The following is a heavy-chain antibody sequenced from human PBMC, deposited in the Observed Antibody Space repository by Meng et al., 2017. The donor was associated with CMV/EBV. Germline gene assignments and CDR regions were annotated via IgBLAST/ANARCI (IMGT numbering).Heavy chain of an antibody. CDR2: MNPNSGNT. V-gene: IGHV1-8*01. Sequence: ASVKVSCKASGYTFTSYDINWVRQATGQGLEWMGWMNPNSGNTGYPQKFQGRVTMTRNTSISTAYMELSSLRSEDTAVYYCARAQALSLRFPYYWGQGTLVTVSS. J-gene: IGHJ4*02. CDR1: GYTFTSYD. D-gene: IGHD3-3*01. CDR3: ARAQALSLRFPYY.